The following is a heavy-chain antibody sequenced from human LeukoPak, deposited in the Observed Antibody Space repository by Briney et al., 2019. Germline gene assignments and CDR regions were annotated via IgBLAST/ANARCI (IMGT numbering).Heavy chain of an antibody. J-gene: IGHJ4*02. V-gene: IGHV3-23*01. CDR1: GFTFSSYV. D-gene: IGHD7-27*01. CDR3: AKGSNWGSGYYFDF. Sequence: GGSLRLSCAASGFTFSSYVMGWVRQAPGKGLEWVSSITSSGSTTYYADSVKGLFTFSRDNSENTLYLQMSSLRADETALYYCAKGSNWGSGYYFDFWGQGALVTVSS. CDR2: ITSSGSTT.